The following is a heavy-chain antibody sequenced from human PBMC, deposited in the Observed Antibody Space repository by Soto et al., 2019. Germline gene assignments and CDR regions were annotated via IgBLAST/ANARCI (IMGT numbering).Heavy chain of an antibody. CDR2: ISSSGSTI. Sequence: PGGSLRLSCAASGFTFSDYYMSWIRQAPGKGLEWVSYISSSGSTIYYADSVKGRFTISRDNAKNSLYLQMNSLRAEDTAVYYCATAVLRFLEWTPTHFDYWGQGTLVTVSS. J-gene: IGHJ4*02. V-gene: IGHV3-11*01. CDR3: ATAVLRFLEWTPTHFDY. CDR1: GFTFSDYY. D-gene: IGHD3-3*01.